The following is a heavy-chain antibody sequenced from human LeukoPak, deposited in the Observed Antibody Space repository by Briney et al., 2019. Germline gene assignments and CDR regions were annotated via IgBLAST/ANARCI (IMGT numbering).Heavy chain of an antibody. V-gene: IGHV4-59*01. D-gene: IGHD2-21*02. CDR1: GGSISSYY. Sequence: SETLSLTCTVSGGSISSYYWSWIRQPPGKGLEWIGYIYYSGSTNYNPSLKSRVTISVDTSKNQFSPKLSSVTAADTAVYYCARDRGVVVTARRDWYFDLWGRGTLVTVSS. CDR3: ARDRGVVVTARRDWYFDL. J-gene: IGHJ2*01. CDR2: IYYSGST.